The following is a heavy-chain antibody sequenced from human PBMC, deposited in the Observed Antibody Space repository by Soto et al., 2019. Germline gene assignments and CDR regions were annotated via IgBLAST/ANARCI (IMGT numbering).Heavy chain of an antibody. CDR2: INPKTGDT. Sequence: QAQLVQSGAEVKKPGASVKVSCKTSGYTFTAYYIHWVRQAPGQGLEWVGWINPKTGDTKYAQKLQGRVTMTGDTSITTAYMELGRLRSDDTAVYYCARQLAYCGGDCYTEPIDYWGQGTLVTVSS. CDR3: ARQLAYCGGDCYTEPIDY. CDR1: GYTFTAYY. D-gene: IGHD2-21*02. J-gene: IGHJ4*02. V-gene: IGHV1-2*02.